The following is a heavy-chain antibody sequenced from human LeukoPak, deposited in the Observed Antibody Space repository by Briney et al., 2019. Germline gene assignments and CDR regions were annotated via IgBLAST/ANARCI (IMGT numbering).Heavy chain of an antibody. CDR3: ARDLYYYDSSGYADY. D-gene: IGHD3-22*01. V-gene: IGHV3-53*04. Sequence: GGSLRLSCAASGFTVSSNYMSWVRQAPGKGLEWVSVIYSGGSTYYADSVKGRFTISRHNSKNTLYLQMNSLRAEDTAVYYCARDLYYYDSSGYADYWGQGTLVTVSS. J-gene: IGHJ4*02. CDR1: GFTVSSNY. CDR2: IYSGGST.